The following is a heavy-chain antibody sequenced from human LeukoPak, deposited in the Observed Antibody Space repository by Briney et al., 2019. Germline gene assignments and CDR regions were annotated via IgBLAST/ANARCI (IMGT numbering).Heavy chain of an antibody. CDR3: ARAGAVISAAVDY. D-gene: IGHD6-13*01. J-gene: IGHJ4*02. CDR1: GFTFSSYA. CDR2: ISYDGSNK. Sequence: GTSLRLSCAASGFTFSSYAMHWIRQAPGKGLEWVAVISYDGSNKYYADSVKGRFTISRDNSKNTLYLQMNSLRAEDSAVYYCARAGAVISAAVDYWGQGTLVNVSS. V-gene: IGHV3-30*04.